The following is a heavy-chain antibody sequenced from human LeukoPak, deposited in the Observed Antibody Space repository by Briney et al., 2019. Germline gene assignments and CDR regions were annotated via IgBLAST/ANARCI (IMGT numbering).Heavy chain of an antibody. CDR1: GGSIRSSYYY. CDR2: IYDSGST. D-gene: IGHD4-17*01. CDR3: ASVFYGDNVET. J-gene: IGHJ3*01. Sequence: SETLSLTCTVFGGSIRSSYYYWGWIRQPPGKGLEWIGSIYDSGSTYYNPSLKSRVTISEDRSKKQFSLKLSSVTAADTAVYFCASVFYGDNVETWGQGTMVTVSS. V-gene: IGHV4-39*07.